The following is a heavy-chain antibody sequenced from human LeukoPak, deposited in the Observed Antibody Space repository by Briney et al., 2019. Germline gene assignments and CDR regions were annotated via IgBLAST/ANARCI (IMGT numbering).Heavy chain of an antibody. CDR2: IHFGGST. V-gene: IGHV4-59*01. CDR1: RGSISSDS. J-gene: IGHJ4*02. D-gene: IGHD1-26*01. Sequence: SETLSLTCSVSRGSISSDSWTWIRQPPGKTLEWVGKIHFGGSTNYNPSLRGRVTISVDNSRKYFSLRLTSVTSADTAVYYCAREASGTFFNWGQGTLVSASS. CDR3: AREASGTFFN.